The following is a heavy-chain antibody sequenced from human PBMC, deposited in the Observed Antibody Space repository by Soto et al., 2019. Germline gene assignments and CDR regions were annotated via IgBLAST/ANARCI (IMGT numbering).Heavy chain of an antibody. CDR1: GYTFTSYG. D-gene: IGHD1-7*01. CDR2: ISAYNGNT. CDR3: ARLCSLYNWNYPSQDYYYMDV. Sequence: ASVKVSCKASGYTFTSYGISWVRQAPGQGLEWMGWISAYNGNTNYAQKLQGRVTMTTDTSTSTAYMELRSLRSDDTAVYYCARLCSLYNWNYPSQDYYYMDVWGKGTTVTVSS. V-gene: IGHV1-18*01. J-gene: IGHJ6*03.